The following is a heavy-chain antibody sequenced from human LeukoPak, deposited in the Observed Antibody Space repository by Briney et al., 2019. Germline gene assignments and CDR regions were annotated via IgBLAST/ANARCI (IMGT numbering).Heavy chain of an antibody. CDR2: INPNSGDT. J-gene: IGHJ4*02. V-gene: IGHV1-2*02. Sequence: ASVKVACKASGYTFTGYYIHWVRQAPGQGLEWMAWINPNSGDTNYLQKFQGRVTMTRDTSISTAYMELTRLRSDDTAVYYCASDTCSGGTCYSCYWGQGTLVTVSS. CDR3: ASDTCSGGTCYSCY. CDR1: GYTFTGYY. D-gene: IGHD2-15*01.